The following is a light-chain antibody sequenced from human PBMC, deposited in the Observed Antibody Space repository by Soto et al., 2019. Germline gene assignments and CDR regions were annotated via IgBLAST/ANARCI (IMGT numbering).Light chain of an antibody. Sequence: DIQMTQSPSTLSASVGDRVTITCRASQSISSWLAWYQQKPRKAPKVLIYKASRLEGGVPSRFSGSVFGTEFTLTISSLQPDDFATYYCQQYKSYFITFGGGTKVDIK. J-gene: IGKJ4*02. CDR1: QSISSW. V-gene: IGKV1-5*03. CDR2: KAS. CDR3: QQYKSYFIT.